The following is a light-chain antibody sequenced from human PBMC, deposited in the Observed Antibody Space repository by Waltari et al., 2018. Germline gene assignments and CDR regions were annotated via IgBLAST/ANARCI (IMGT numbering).Light chain of an antibody. V-gene: IGKV4-1*01. CDR3: QQYYSTPPT. J-gene: IGKJ5*01. Sequence: DIVMTQSPDSLAVSLGERATINCKSSQTLLYSSNNKNYLAWYQQKPGKPPKLLIYWASARESVVPDRFSGSGSGTDFTLTISSLQAEDVAVYYCQQYYSTPPTFGQGTRLEIK. CDR1: QTLLYSSNNKNY. CDR2: WAS.